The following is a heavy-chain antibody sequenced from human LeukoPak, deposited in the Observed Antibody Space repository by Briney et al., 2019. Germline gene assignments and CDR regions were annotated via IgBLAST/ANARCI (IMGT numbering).Heavy chain of an antibody. Sequence: SETLSLTCTVSGGSINSYYRSWIRQPPGKGLEWIGYIYYSGRTNYNPSLKSRVTISVDTSKNHFSLKLTSVTAADTAVYYCARDLGSIAAAEGSNWFDSWGQGTLVTVSS. J-gene: IGHJ5*01. V-gene: IGHV4-59*01. CDR3: ARDLGSIAAAEGSNWFDS. CDR1: GGSINSYY. CDR2: IYYSGRT. D-gene: IGHD6-13*01.